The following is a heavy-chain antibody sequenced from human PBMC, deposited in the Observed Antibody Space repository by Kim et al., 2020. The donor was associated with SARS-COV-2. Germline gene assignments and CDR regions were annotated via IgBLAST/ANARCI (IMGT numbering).Heavy chain of an antibody. CDR3: ARKGYYYDSSGYAFDI. Sequence: KFQGRVTITADKSTSTAYMELSSLRSEDTAVYYCARKGYYYDSSGYAFDIWGQGTMVTVSS. D-gene: IGHD3-22*01. J-gene: IGHJ3*02. V-gene: IGHV1-69*02.